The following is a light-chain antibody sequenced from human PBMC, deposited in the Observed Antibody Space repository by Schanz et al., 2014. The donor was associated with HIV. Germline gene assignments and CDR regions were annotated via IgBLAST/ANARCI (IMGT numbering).Light chain of an antibody. V-gene: IGLV2-14*03. Sequence: QSALTQPASVSGSPGQSITISCTGTSSNVGGYDYVSWYQQPPGKAPKLIIYDVSNRPSGISYRFSGSKSGNTASLTVSGLQPEDEADYYCSSFAGSNIPWVFGGGTKLTVL. CDR3: SSFAGSNIPWV. CDR2: DVS. CDR1: SSNVGGYDY. J-gene: IGLJ3*02.